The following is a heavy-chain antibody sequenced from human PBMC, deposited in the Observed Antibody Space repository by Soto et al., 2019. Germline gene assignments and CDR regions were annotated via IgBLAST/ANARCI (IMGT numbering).Heavy chain of an antibody. J-gene: IGHJ4*02. CDR1: GYTFTSYG. D-gene: IGHD1-26*01. V-gene: IGHV1-18*01. Sequence: SVKVSCKASGYTFTSYGITWVRQAPGRGLEWMGWISGYNGDINYEQKFQGRVTLSSDTLTSTVYLELKSLRFDDTAVYYCARVRIVGAREIDFWGQGTLVTVSS. CDR3: ARVRIVGAREIDF. CDR2: ISGYNGDI.